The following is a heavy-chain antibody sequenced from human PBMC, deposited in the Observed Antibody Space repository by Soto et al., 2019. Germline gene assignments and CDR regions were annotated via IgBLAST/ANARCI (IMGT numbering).Heavy chain of an antibody. V-gene: IGHV4-34*01. J-gene: IGHJ5*02. CDR3: ARGLANSSSKMRWVWFDP. CDR2: INHSGVT. Sequence: KTAETLSLTCAVYGGSFSGYYWSWSRRPPGKGLEWSGEINHSGVTNYNPSLKSRVTISVDTSTNKFSLNLSSVTAAYTVVFFCARGLANSSSKMRWVWFDPWGQGTLVTVSS. CDR1: GGSFSGYY. D-gene: IGHD6-6*01.